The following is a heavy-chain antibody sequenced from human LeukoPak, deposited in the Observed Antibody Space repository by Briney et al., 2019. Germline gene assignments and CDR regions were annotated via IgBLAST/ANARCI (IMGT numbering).Heavy chain of an antibody. CDR3: ARTLNYYYYYMDV. J-gene: IGHJ6*03. Sequence: LETLSLSCTVSGGSISSYYWCCSREPPGKGVGWSGYIYYSVTTNYNPSLKSRVTISVDTSKNQFSLKLSSVTAADTAVYYCARTLNYYYYYMDVWGKGTTVTISS. CDR2: IYYSVTT. CDR1: GGSISSYY. V-gene: IGHV4-59*08.